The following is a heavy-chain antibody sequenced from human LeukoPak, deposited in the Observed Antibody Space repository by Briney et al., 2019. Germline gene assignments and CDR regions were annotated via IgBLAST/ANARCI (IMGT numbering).Heavy chain of an antibody. D-gene: IGHD6-13*01. Sequence: GESLKISCKISGYKLTNNWIGWVRQVPGKGLEWMGLIYPGYSDAKYSPSLQGQATLSVDASISTAYFQLSGLRASDTAIYYCVRFGLTSSLDHWGQGSLGTVSS. V-gene: IGHV5-51*01. CDR3: VRFGLTSSLDH. J-gene: IGHJ5*02. CDR2: IYPGYSDA. CDR1: GYKLTNNW.